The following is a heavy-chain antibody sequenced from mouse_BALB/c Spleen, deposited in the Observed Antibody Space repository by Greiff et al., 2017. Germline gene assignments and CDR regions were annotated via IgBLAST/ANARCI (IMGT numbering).Heavy chain of an antibody. D-gene: IGHD1-1*01. CDR2: ISSGSSTI. CDR3: ARAGDAVVGGD. Sequence: DVQLVESGGGLVQPGGSRKLSCAASGFTFSSFGMHWVRQAPEKGLEWVAYISSGSSTIYYADTVKGRFTISRDNPKNTLFLQMTSLRSEDTAMYYCARAGDAVVGGDWGQGTTLTVSS. J-gene: IGHJ2*01. CDR1: GFTFSSFG. V-gene: IGHV5-17*02.